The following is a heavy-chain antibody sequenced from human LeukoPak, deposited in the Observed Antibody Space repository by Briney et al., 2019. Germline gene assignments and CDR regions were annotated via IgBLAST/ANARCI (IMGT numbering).Heavy chain of an antibody. CDR2: IGGDGQST. CDR1: GFTFSSYA. CDR3: AKDPKAPYFYDSSGYYRDNEYFQL. Sequence: GGSLRLSCAASGFTFSSYAMSWVRQAPGKGLEWVSGIGGDGQSTYYADSVKGRFTISRDNSKNTLFLQMNSLRVEDTAVYYCAKDPKAPYFYDSSGYYRDNEYFQLWGQGTLVTVSS. V-gene: IGHV3-23*01. D-gene: IGHD3-22*01. J-gene: IGHJ1*01.